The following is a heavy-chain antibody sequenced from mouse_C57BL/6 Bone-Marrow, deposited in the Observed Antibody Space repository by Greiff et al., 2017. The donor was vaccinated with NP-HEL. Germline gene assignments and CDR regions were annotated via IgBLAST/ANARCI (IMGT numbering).Heavy chain of an antibody. V-gene: IGHV1-50*01. J-gene: IGHJ4*01. CDR3: AFITTVVAEGYYAMDY. D-gene: IGHD1-1*01. CDR2: IDPSDSYT. CDR1: GYTFTSYW. Sequence: QVQLQQPGAELVKPGASVKLSCKASGYTFTSYWMQWVKQRPGQGLEWIGEIDPSDSYTNYNQKFKGKATLTVDTSSSTAYMQLSSLTSEDSAVYYCAFITTVVAEGYYAMDYWGQGTSVTVSS.